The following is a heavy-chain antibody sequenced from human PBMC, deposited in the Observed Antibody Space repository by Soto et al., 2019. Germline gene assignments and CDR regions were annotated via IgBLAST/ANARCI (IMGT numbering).Heavy chain of an antibody. D-gene: IGHD3-10*01. CDR3: ARHNYYGSGSYWMDV. CDR1: GGSISSSSYY. Sequence: PSETLSLTCTVSGGSISSSSYYWGWIRQPPGKGLEWIGSIYYSGSTYYNPSLKSRVTISVDTSKNQFSLKLSSVTAADTAVYYCARHNYYGSGSYWMDVWGQGTTVTVSS. CDR2: IYYSGST. J-gene: IGHJ6*02. V-gene: IGHV4-39*01.